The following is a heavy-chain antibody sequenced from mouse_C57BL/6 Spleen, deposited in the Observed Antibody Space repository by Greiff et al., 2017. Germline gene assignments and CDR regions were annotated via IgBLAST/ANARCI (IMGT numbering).Heavy chain of an antibody. J-gene: IGHJ4*01. Sequence: EVQLQQSGPELVKPGASVKLSCKASGYSFTDYNMNWVKQSPGKGLEWIGVINPNSGTTSYNQKFKGKATLTVDQSSSTAYMQRNSLTSEDSAVDYCARCSSSGMDYWGQGTSVTVSS. V-gene: IGHV1-39*01. CDR3: ARCSSSGMDY. CDR2: INPNSGTT. CDR1: GYSFTDYN. D-gene: IGHD1-1*01.